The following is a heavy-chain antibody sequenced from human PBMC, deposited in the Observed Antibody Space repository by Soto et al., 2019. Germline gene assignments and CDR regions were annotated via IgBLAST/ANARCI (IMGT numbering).Heavy chain of an antibody. V-gene: IGHV3-30*18. Sequence: QVQLVESGGGVVQPGRSLRLSCAASGFTFSSYGMHWVCQAPGKGLEWVAVISYDGSNKYYADSVKGRFTISRDNSKNTLYLQMNRLRAEDTSVYYCAKEFIAAAEMGYYFDYWGQGTLVTVSS. D-gene: IGHD6-13*01. CDR3: AKEFIAAAEMGYYFDY. J-gene: IGHJ4*02. CDR2: ISYDGSNK. CDR1: GFTFSSYG.